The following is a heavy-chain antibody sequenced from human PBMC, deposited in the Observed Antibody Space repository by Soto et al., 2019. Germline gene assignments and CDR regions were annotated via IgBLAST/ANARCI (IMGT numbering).Heavy chain of an antibody. CDR3: ARTGIDILTGYYNGFYYMDV. Sequence: SETLSLTCTVSGASVSTDYWVWIRQPPGKGLEWIGYIYDSGSTYYNPSLKSRVTISVDTSKNQFSLKLSSVTAADTAVYYCARTGIDILTGYYNGFYYMDVWGKGTTVTVSS. CDR1: GASVSTDY. CDR2: IYDSGST. V-gene: IGHV4-59*06. J-gene: IGHJ6*03. D-gene: IGHD3-9*01.